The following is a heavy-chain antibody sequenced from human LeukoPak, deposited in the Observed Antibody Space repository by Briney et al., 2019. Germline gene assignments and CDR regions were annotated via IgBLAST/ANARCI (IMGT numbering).Heavy chain of an antibody. Sequence: SETLSLTCTVSGGSISSSSYYWGWIRQPPGKGLEWIGSIYYSGSTYYNPSLKSRVTISVDTSKNQFSLKLSSVTAADTAVYYCARGRRYCSSTSCYTLPYFTDVWGKGTTVTVSS. J-gene: IGHJ6*04. CDR1: GGSISSSSYY. D-gene: IGHD2-2*02. V-gene: IGHV4-39*01. CDR2: IYYSGST. CDR3: ARGRRYCSSTSCYTLPYFTDV.